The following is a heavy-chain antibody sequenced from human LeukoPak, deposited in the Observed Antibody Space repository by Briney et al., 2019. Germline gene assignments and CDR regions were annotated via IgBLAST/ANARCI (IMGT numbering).Heavy chain of an antibody. J-gene: IGHJ6*02. CDR1: GYTFTSYD. Sequence: SVKVSCKASGYTFTSYDINWVRQATGQGLEWMGWMNPNSGNTGYAQKFQGRVTMTRNTSISTAYMELSSLRSEDTAVYYCARVGYWGHWNYRSSHYYYYGMDVWGQGTTVTVSS. D-gene: IGHD1-7*01. CDR3: ARVGYWGHWNYRSSHYYYYGMDV. CDR2: MNPNSGNT. V-gene: IGHV1-8*01.